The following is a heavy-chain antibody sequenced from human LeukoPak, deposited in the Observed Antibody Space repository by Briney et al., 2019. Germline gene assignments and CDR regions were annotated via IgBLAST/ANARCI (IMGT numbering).Heavy chain of an antibody. J-gene: IGHJ4*02. CDR3: ARMSDSSGYYKNFDY. D-gene: IGHD3-22*01. V-gene: IGHV1-46*01. CDR2: INPSGGST. Sequence: GASVKVSCKASGYTFTSYYMHWVRQAPGRGLEWMGIINPSGGSTSYAQKFQGRVTMTRDTSTSTVYMELSSLRSEDTAVYYCARMSDSSGYYKNFDYWGQGTLVTVSS. CDR1: GYTFTSYY.